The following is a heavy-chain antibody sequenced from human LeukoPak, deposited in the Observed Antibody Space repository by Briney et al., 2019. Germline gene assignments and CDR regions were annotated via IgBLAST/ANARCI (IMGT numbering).Heavy chain of an antibody. V-gene: IGHV1-8*01. Sequence: ASVKVSCKASGYTFTSYDINWVRQATGQGLEWMGWMNPNSGNTGYAQKFQGRVTMTRNTSISTAYMELSSLRSEDTAVYYCARDAEQQLVYYFDYWGQGTLVTVSS. J-gene: IGHJ4*02. CDR3: ARDAEQQLVYYFDY. D-gene: IGHD6-13*01. CDR2: MNPNSGNT. CDR1: GYTFTSYD.